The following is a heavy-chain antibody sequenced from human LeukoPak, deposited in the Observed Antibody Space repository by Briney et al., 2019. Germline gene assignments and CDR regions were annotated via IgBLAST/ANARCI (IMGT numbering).Heavy chain of an antibody. V-gene: IGHV3-21*01. J-gene: IGHJ6*03. CDR2: ISSSSSYI. Sequence: PGGSLRLSCAASGFTFSSYSMNWVRQAPGKGLEWVSSISSSSSYIYYADSVKGRFTISRDNAKNSLYLQMNSLRAEDTAVYYCAREIGEWYSSSWDFIHAARYMDVWGKGTTVTVSS. CDR1: GFTFSSYS. CDR3: AREIGEWYSSSWDFIHAARYMDV. D-gene: IGHD6-13*01.